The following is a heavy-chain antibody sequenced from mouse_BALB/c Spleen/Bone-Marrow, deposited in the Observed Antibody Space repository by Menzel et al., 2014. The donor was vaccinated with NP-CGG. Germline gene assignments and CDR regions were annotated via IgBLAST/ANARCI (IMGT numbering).Heavy chain of an antibody. D-gene: IGHD1-1*01. CDR1: GFNIKDTY. CDR2: IDPANGNT. J-gene: IGHJ3*01. CDR3: AVYYYGSSSFAY. V-gene: IGHV14-3*02. Sequence: VQLQQPGAELVKPGASVKLSCTASGFNIKDTYMHWVKQRPEQGLEWIGRIDPANGNTKYDPKFQGKATITADTSSNTTFLQHSSLTSEDAAVYCYAVYYYGSSSFAYWGQGTLVTVSA.